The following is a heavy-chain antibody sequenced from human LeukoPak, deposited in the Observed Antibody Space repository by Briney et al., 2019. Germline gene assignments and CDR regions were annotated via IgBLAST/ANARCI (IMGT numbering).Heavy chain of an antibody. CDR2: ISAYNGNT. Sequence: SVKVSCKASGYTFTSYGISWVRQAPGQGLEWMGWISAYNGNTNYAQKLQGRVTMTTDTSTSSAYMGLRSLRSDDTAVYYCARDRGSGITMIVVVPFDYWGQGTLVTVSS. J-gene: IGHJ4*02. V-gene: IGHV1-18*01. CDR1: GYTFTSYG. D-gene: IGHD3-22*01. CDR3: ARDRGSGITMIVVVPFDY.